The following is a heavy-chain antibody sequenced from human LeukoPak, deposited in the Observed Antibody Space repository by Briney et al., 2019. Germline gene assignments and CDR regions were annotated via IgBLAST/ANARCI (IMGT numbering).Heavy chain of an antibody. V-gene: IGHV3-23*01. CDR1: GFTFSGYA. CDR2: ISGSGGST. CDR3: AKSAHYDFWSGYLMGDAFDI. Sequence: GVSLRLSCAASGFTFSGYAMSWVRQAPGKGLEWVSAISGSGGSTYYADSVKGRFTISRDNSKNTLYLQMNSLRAEDTAVYYCAKSAHYDFWSGYLMGDAFDIWGQGTMVTVSS. J-gene: IGHJ3*02. D-gene: IGHD3-3*01.